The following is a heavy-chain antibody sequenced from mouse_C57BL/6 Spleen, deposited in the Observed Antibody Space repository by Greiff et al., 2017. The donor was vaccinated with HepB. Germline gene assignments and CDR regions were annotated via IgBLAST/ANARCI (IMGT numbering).Heavy chain of an antibody. Sequence: QVQLQQSGAELVRPGTSVKMSCKASGYTFTNYWIGWAKQRPGHGLEWIGDIYPGGGYTNYNEKFKGKAPLTADKSSSTAYMQCSSLTSEDSAIYYCARGTGWDEYYAMDYWGQGTSVTVSS. D-gene: IGHD4-1*01. J-gene: IGHJ4*01. CDR2: IYPGGGYT. CDR3: ARGTGWDEYYAMDY. CDR1: GYTFTNYW. V-gene: IGHV1-63*01.